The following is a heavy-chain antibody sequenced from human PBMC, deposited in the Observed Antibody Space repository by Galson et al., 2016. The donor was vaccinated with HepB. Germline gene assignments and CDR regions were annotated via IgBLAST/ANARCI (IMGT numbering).Heavy chain of an antibody. J-gene: IGHJ6*02. V-gene: IGHV3-9*01. CDR2: ISWNSDTI. D-gene: IGHD6-19*01. CDR1: GFTFDDYA. Sequence: SLRLSCAASGFTFDDYAMHWVRQAPGKGLEWVSGISWNSDTIGYADSVKGRFTISRDNAKKSLYLQMNSLRAEDTALYYCATESRLGAVATTAPWGYGMDVWCQGTTVSVSS. CDR3: ATESRLGAVATTAPWGYGMDV.